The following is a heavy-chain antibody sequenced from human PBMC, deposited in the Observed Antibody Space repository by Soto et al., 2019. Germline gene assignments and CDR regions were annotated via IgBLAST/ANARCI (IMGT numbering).Heavy chain of an antibody. CDR1: GGSISSGGYS. J-gene: IGHJ3*02. CDR3: ARTPDI. CDR2: IYHSGST. V-gene: IGHV4-30-2*01. Sequence: QLQLQESGSGLVKPSQTLSLTYAVSGGSISSGGYSWSWIRQPPGKGLEWIGYIYHSGSTYYNPSPXSXXTISVDRSKNQFSLKLSSVAAADTAVYYCARTPDIWGQGTMVTVSS.